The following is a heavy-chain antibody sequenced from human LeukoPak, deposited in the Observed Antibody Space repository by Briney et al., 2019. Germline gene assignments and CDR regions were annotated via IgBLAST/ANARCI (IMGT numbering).Heavy chain of an antibody. D-gene: IGHD3-16*01. Sequence: GGSLRLSCVASGFTFSSYWMSWVRQAPGKGLEWVASIKQDGSEKYYVDSVKGRFTISRDNAKNSLYLQMNSLRAEDTAVYFCARGGGLDVWGQGATVTVSS. CDR3: ARGGGLDV. V-gene: IGHV3-7*03. CDR2: IKQDGSEK. J-gene: IGHJ6*02. CDR1: GFTFSSYW.